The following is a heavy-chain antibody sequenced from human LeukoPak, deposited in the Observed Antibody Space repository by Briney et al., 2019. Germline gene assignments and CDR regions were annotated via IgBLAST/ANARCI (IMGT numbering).Heavy chain of an antibody. Sequence: PSETLSLTCAVYGGSFSGYFWSWIRQPPGKGLEWIGEINHSGSTNSNPSLKGRVTISVDTSKNQFSLKLSSVTAADTAVYYCARRRLGYDSSGYPTQYFDYWGQGTLVTVSS. D-gene: IGHD3-22*01. V-gene: IGHV4-34*01. CDR2: INHSGST. J-gene: IGHJ4*02. CDR1: GGSFSGYF. CDR3: ARRRLGYDSSGYPTQYFDY.